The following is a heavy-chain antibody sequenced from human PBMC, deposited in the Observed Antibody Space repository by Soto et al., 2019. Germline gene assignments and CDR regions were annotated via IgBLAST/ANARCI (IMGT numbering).Heavy chain of an antibody. CDR1: GITVSTNY. Sequence: GGSLRLSCAASGITVSTNYMSWVRQAPGMGLEWVSVIYSGVTTHYADSVKGRFTISRDNSKNTLYLHMSSLRAEDTAVYYCVRDMQLWRLDSWGQGT. CDR2: IYSGVTT. CDR3: VRDMQLWRLDS. V-gene: IGHV3-66*01. D-gene: IGHD2-21*01. J-gene: IGHJ4*02.